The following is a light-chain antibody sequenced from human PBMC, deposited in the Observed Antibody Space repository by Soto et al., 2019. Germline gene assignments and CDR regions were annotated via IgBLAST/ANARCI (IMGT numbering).Light chain of an antibody. J-gene: IGLJ2*01. CDR1: SSNIGAGYD. Sequence: QSVLTQPPSVSGAPGQRVTISCTGSSSNIGAGYDVHWYQQLPGTAPKLLIYGNSNRPSGVPDRFSGSKSGTSASLAITGIHAEDEADYYCQSYDSSLSGRVVFGGGTKLTVL. V-gene: IGLV1-40*01. CDR2: GNS. CDR3: QSYDSSLSGRVV.